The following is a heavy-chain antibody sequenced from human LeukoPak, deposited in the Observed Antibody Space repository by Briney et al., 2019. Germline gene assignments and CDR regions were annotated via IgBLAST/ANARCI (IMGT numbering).Heavy chain of an antibody. Sequence: GGSLRLSCAASGFTFSSYSMNWVRQAPGKGLEWVSSISSSSSYIYYADSVKGRFTISRDNAKNSLYLQMNSLRAEDTAVYYCARDLGDGYYASRRDYWGQGTLVTVSS. V-gene: IGHV3-21*01. CDR3: ARDLGDGYYASRRDY. D-gene: IGHD5-24*01. CDR1: GFTFSSYS. J-gene: IGHJ4*02. CDR2: ISSSSSYI.